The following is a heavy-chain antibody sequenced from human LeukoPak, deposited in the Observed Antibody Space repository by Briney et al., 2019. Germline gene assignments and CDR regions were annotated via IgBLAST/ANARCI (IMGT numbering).Heavy chain of an antibody. J-gene: IGHJ4*02. V-gene: IGHV3-21*01. CDR1: GFTFSSYS. D-gene: IGHD3-3*01. Sequence: PWGSLRLSCAASGFTFSSYSMNWVRQAPGKGLEWVSSISSSSSYIYYADSVKGRFTISRDNAKNSLYLQMNSLRAEDTAVYYCARDTDDFSSLDYWGQGTLVTVSS. CDR2: ISSSSSYI. CDR3: ARDTDDFSSLDY.